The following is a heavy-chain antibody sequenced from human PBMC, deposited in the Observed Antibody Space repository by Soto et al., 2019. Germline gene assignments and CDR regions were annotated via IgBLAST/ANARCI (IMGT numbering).Heavy chain of an antibody. CDR2: IYRNSGGV. CDR3: GRDLLPGGMDV. Sequence: DVQLVESGGGLVQPGRSLRLSCTGSAFTFDGYAMHWVRQVPGKGLEWVAGIYRNSGGVGYADSVKGRFTISRDNARNSLYLQMNSLRPEDTALYYCGRDLLPGGMDVWGQGTTVTVSS. V-gene: IGHV3-9*01. CDR1: AFTFDGYA. D-gene: IGHD3-22*01. J-gene: IGHJ6*02.